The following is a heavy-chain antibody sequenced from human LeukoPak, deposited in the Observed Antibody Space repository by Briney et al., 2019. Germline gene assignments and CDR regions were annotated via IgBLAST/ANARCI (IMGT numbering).Heavy chain of an antibody. CDR1: GGPISSYY. V-gene: IGHV4-59*08. J-gene: IGHJ4*02. D-gene: IGHD6-6*01. CDR2: IYYSGST. Sequence: SSETLSLTCTVSGGPISSYYWSWIRQPPGKGLEWIGYIYYSGSTNYNPSLKSRVTISVDTSKNQFSLKLSSVTAADTAVYYCARRSIAGTDYWGQGTLVTVSS. CDR3: ARRSIAGTDY.